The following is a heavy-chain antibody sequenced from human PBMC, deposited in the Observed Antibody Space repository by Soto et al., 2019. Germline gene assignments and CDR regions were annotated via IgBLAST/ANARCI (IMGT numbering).Heavy chain of an antibody. J-gene: IGHJ3*01. Sequence: EVQLVESGGGLVQPGGSLRLSCAASGFTFSTSDMHWVRQPTGQRPEWVSAIDTAGDTFYTDSVKGRFTISRDNAKNSFYLHMNSLTAGDTAMYFCARARTIWDDGLDLWGQGTMVTVSS. V-gene: IGHV3-13*01. CDR2: IDTAGDT. D-gene: IGHD3-3*01. CDR3: ARARTIWDDGLDL. CDR1: GFTFSTSD.